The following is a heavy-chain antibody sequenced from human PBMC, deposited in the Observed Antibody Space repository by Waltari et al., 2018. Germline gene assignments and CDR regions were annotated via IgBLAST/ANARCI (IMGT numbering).Heavy chain of an antibody. J-gene: IGHJ5*02. V-gene: IGHV4-34*01. CDR1: GGSFSGYY. D-gene: IGHD2-2*01. Sequence: QVQLQQWGAGLLKPSETLSLTCAVYGGSFSGYYWRWIRQPPGKGLEWIGEINHSGSTNYNPSLKSRVTISVDTSKNQFSLKLSSVTAADTAVYYCARGVRRAPWYCSSTSCYAGIDPWGQGTLVTVSS. CDR3: ARGVRRAPWYCSSTSCYAGIDP. CDR2: INHSGST.